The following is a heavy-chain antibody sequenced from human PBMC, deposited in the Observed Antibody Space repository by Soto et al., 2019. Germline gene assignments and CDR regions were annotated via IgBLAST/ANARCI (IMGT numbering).Heavy chain of an antibody. J-gene: IGHJ6*02. CDR2: IYYSGST. D-gene: IGHD6-19*01. V-gene: IGHV4-61*01. CDR3: ARGIEGWYQGRYYSGMDV. CDR1: GGSVSSGSYY. Sequence: QVQLQESGPGLVKPSETLSLTCTVSGGSVSSGSYYWSWIRQPPGKGLEWIGYIYYSGSTNYNPALKSRVTISVDTSKNQCSLMLSSVTAADTAVYYCARGIEGWYQGRYYSGMDVWGQGTTVTVSS.